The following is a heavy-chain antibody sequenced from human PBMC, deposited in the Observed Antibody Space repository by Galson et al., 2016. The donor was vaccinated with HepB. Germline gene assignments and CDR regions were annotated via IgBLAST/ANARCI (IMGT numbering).Heavy chain of an antibody. CDR2: IFSGGTT. V-gene: IGHV3-66*02. CDR3: ARDSGYNEHGGFDN. Sequence: SLRLSCAASGFTVGNTYMAWVRHFPGKGLESVAVIFSGGTTFYADPAQGRFTISRDDSKNTLYLQMRSLRPEDTALYYSARDSGYNEHGGFDNWGQGTLVTVSS. CDR1: GFTVGNTY. D-gene: IGHD5-24*01. J-gene: IGHJ4*02.